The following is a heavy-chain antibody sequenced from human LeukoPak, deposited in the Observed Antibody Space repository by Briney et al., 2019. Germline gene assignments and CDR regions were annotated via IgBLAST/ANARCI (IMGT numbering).Heavy chain of an antibody. V-gene: IGHV3-13*05. CDR3: ARGRHLGGLKTTFLDY. D-gene: IGHD3-16*01. Sequence: GGSLRLSCAASGFIVNKNDMHWVRQVPGKGLEWVSGLVIAGDPYYAGSVKGRFTISRDIGKNSLYLQMNSLGAGDTAVYYCARGRHLGGLKTTFLDYWGQGALVTVSS. CDR2: LVIAGDP. J-gene: IGHJ4*02. CDR1: GFIVNKND.